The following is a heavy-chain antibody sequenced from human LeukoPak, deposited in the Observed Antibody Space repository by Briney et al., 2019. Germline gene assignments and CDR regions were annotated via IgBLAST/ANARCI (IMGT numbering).Heavy chain of an antibody. CDR3: ARGGRYYYGSGSYRFDP. J-gene: IGHJ5*02. D-gene: IGHD3-10*01. Sequence: SETLSLTCTVSGDSISSNTFYWSWIRQPAGKGLEWIGHIYFSENTNYNPSLKSRVTISVDTSKNQFSLKLRSVTAADTAVYYCARGGRYYYGSGSYRFDPWGQGTLVTVSS. CDR2: IYFSENT. V-gene: IGHV4-61*09. CDR1: GDSISSNTFY.